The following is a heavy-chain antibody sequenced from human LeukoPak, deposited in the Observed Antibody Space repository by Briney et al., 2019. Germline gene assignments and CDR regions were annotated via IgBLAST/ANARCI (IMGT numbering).Heavy chain of an antibody. CDR2: INHSGST. CDR1: GGSFSGYY. CDR3: ARSGYSSSWDYYYYMDV. D-gene: IGHD6-13*01. Sequence: SETLSLTCAVYGGSFSGYYWSWIRQPPGKGLEWIGEINHSGSTNYNPSLKSRVTISVDTSKNQFSLKLSSVTAADTAVYYCARSGYSSSWDYYYYMDVWGKGTTVTVSS. V-gene: IGHV4-34*01. J-gene: IGHJ6*03.